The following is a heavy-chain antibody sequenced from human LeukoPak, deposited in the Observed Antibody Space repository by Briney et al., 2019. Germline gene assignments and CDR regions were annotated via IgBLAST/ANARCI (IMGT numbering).Heavy chain of an antibody. V-gene: IGHV3-23*01. CDR2: ISGSGGST. CDR3: ASEVLGYRYYIASDY. J-gene: IGHJ4*02. Sequence: PGGSLRLSCAASGFTFSSYAMSWVRQAPGKGLEWVSAISGSGGSTYYADSVKGRFTIPRDNSKNTLYLQMNSLRAEDTAVYYCASEVLGYRYYIASDYWGEGRLVTVSS. CDR1: GFTFSSYA. D-gene: IGHD5-18*01.